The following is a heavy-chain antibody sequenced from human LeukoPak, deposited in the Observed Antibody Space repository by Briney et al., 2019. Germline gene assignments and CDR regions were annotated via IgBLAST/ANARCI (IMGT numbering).Heavy chain of an antibody. J-gene: IGHJ4*02. Sequence: GGSVRLSCGASGFIFSNYAMSWVRQAPGKGLEWVSTISNSGESTYYADSVKARFTISRDNSKSTLYVQMNSLRAEDTAVYYCAKDLRPYNSGADDYWGQGTLVTVSS. CDR1: GFIFSNYA. D-gene: IGHD5-18*01. CDR2: ISNSGEST. CDR3: AKDLRPYNSGADDY. V-gene: IGHV3-23*01.